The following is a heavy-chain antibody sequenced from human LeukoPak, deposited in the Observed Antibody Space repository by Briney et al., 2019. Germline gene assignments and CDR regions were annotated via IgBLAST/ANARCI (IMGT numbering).Heavy chain of an antibody. CDR2: IYTSGIT. D-gene: IGHD4-11*01. Sequence: SQTLSLTCTVSGGSISSGNYYWSWIRQPAGKGLEWIGRIYTSGITNYNPSLKSRVTMSVDTSKNQFSLKLSSVTAADTAVYYCARHYSNYANWFDPWGQGTLVTVSS. V-gene: IGHV4-61*02. CDR1: GGSISSGNYY. J-gene: IGHJ5*02. CDR3: ARHYSNYANWFDP.